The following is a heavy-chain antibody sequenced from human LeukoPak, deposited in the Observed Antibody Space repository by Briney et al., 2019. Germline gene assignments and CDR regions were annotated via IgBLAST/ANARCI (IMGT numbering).Heavy chain of an antibody. CDR3: AKNGDRGAYCSGGSCYPYYYYNMDV. CDR1: GFTFSSYG. Sequence: GGSLRLSCAASGFTFSSYGMHWVRQAPGKGLEWVAFIRYDGSNKYYADSVKGRFTISGDNSKNTLYLQMNSLRAEDTAIYYCAKNGDRGAYCSGGSCYPYYYYNMDVWGKGTTVTISS. CDR2: IRYDGSNK. J-gene: IGHJ6*03. D-gene: IGHD2-15*01. V-gene: IGHV3-30*02.